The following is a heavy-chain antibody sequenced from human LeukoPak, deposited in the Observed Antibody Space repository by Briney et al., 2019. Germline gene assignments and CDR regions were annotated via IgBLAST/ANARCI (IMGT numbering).Heavy chain of an antibody. Sequence: SETLSLTCTVSGASISRDYWTWIRQPPGKGLEWIGYIYNGGSTTYSPSLNSRVTISLDTSNNQVSLRLSSVTAADTAVYYCAFGLEMTTVTRWGQGTLVTVSS. CDR3: AFGLEMTTVTR. J-gene: IGHJ4*02. CDR2: IYNGGST. CDR1: GASISRDY. V-gene: IGHV4-59*01. D-gene: IGHD4-17*01.